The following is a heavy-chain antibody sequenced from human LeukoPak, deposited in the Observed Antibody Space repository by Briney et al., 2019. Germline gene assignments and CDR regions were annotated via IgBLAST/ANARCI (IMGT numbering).Heavy chain of an antibody. CDR3: ARVSYDSSGYYYYYYGMDV. CDR1: GYTFTSYD. D-gene: IGHD3-22*01. V-gene: IGHV1-8*01. J-gene: IGHJ6*02. Sequence: GASVKVSCKASGYTFTSYDINWVRQATGQGLEWMGWMNPNSGNTGYAQKLQGRVTMTTDTSTSTAYMELRSLRSDDTAVYYCARVSYDSSGYYYYYYGMDVWGQGTTVTVSS. CDR2: MNPNSGNT.